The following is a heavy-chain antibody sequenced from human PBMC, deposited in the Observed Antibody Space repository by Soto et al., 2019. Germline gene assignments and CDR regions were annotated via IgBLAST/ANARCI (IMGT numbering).Heavy chain of an antibody. CDR3: ARSSLHSPKWLDP. D-gene: IGHD2-15*01. CDR2: IYWDDDT. Sequence: QITLKESGPTVVKPTQTLTLTCTFSGFSLSSDGVGVGWIRQPPGKAPEWLALIYWDDDTRYSPSLKSRRTITKDPSASLVVLTMTNMAPVDTATYFCARSSLHSPKWLDPWGQGTRAIVSS. V-gene: IGHV2-5*02. J-gene: IGHJ5*02. CDR1: GFSLSSDGVG.